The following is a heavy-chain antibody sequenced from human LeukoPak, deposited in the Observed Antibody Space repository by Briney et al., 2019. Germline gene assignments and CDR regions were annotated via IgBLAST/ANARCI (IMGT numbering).Heavy chain of an antibody. V-gene: IGHV4-38-2*01. CDR2: IYHSGTT. J-gene: IGHJ4*02. D-gene: IGHD5-12*01. CDR3: ARSSSGYLLDY. Sequence: PSETLSLTCAVSGYCISRGYYWGWIRHPPGKGLEWIGIIYHSGTTYYNPSLKSRVTISVNTSKNQFSLKLSSVTAADTAMSCCARSSSGYLLDYWGQGTLVIVSS. CDR1: GYCISRGYY.